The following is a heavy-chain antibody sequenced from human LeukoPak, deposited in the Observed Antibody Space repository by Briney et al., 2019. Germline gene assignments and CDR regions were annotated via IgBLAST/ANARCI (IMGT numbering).Heavy chain of an antibody. D-gene: IGHD3-9*01. V-gene: IGHV3-30-3*01. CDR3: ARDLSEYYDILTGYLDY. CDR1: GFTFSSYA. CDR2: ISYDGSNK. Sequence: GRSLRLSCAASGFTFSSYAMHWVRQAPGKGLEWVAVISYDGSNKYYADSVKGRFTISRDNSKNTLYLQMNSLRAEDTAVYYCARDLSEYYDILTGYLDYWGQGTLVTVSS. J-gene: IGHJ4*02.